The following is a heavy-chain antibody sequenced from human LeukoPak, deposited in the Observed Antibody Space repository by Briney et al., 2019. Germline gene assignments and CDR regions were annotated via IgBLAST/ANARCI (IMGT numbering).Heavy chain of an antibody. Sequence: GGSLRLSCAASGFTFRSYAMSWVRQAPGKGLEWVSTIDNSGGYTYYGDSVKGRFTISRDNSKNTLFLQMNSLRVEDSAVYYCARRLDYWGQGTLVTVSS. J-gene: IGHJ4*02. D-gene: IGHD4-11*01. CDR3: ARRLDY. CDR2: IDNSGGYT. V-gene: IGHV3-23*01. CDR1: GFTFRSYA.